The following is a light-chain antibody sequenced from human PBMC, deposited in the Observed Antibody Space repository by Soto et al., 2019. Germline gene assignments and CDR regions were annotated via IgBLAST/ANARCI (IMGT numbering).Light chain of an antibody. J-gene: IGLJ2*01. V-gene: IGLV1-40*01. CDR2: GNS. CDR3: QSYDSSLSVVV. Sequence: QSVLTQPPSVSGAPGQRVAISCTGSSSNNGAGYDVHWYQQLPGTAPKLLIYGNSNRPSGVLDRFSGSKSGTSASLAITGLQAEDEADYYCQSYDSSLSVVVFGGGTKLTVL. CDR1: SSNNGAGYD.